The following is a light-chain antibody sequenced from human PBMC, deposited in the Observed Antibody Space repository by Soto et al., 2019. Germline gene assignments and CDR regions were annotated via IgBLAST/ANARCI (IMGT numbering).Light chain of an antibody. V-gene: IGKV3-20*01. CDR3: QQYVRSPWT. CDR1: QSVTSSY. Sequence: VLPQSXGTLSFFQQEXXXXXXXASQSVTSSYLAWYQQKXGHGPRLLMYGESXRTSGIPDRFSGSGSGTDFTLTISRLEPEEFAVYYCQQYVRSPWTSGQRTK. CDR2: GES. J-gene: IGKJ1*01.